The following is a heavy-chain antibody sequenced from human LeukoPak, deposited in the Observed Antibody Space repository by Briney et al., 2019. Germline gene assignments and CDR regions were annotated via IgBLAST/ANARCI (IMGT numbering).Heavy chain of an antibody. Sequence: PSETLSLTCTVSGGSISSYYWSWIRQPAGKRLEWIGRIYTSGSTNYNPSLKSRVTMSVDTSKNQFSLKLSSVTAADTAVYYCARHGLVAARHAFDIWGQGTMVTVSS. CDR1: GGSISSYY. D-gene: IGHD6-6*01. CDR3: ARHGLVAARHAFDI. V-gene: IGHV4-4*07. J-gene: IGHJ3*02. CDR2: IYTSGST.